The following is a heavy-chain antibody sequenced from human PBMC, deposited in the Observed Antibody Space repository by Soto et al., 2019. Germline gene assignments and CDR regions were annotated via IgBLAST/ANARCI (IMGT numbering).Heavy chain of an antibody. J-gene: IGHJ6*03. V-gene: IGHV3-30*18. CDR2: ISYDGSNK. D-gene: IGHD2-2*01. Sequence: GGSLRLSCAASGFTFSSYGMHWVRQAPGKGLEWVAVISYDGSNKYYADSVKGRFTISRDNSNNTLYLQMNSLRAEDTAVYYCAKEDFDIVVVPAATHPGYIDVWAKGTTVTVSS. CDR1: GFTFSSYG. CDR3: AKEDFDIVVVPAATHPGYIDV.